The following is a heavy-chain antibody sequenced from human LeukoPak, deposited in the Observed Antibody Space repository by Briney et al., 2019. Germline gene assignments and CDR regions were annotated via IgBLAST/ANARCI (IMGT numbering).Heavy chain of an antibody. D-gene: IGHD5-18*01. Sequence: SETLSLTCAVYGGSFSGYYWSWIRQPPGKGLEWIGEINHSGSTNYNPFLKSRVTISVDTSKNQFSLKLSSVTAADTAVYYCARVDTAMVYGYWGQGTLVTVSS. V-gene: IGHV4-34*01. CDR2: INHSGST. CDR1: GGSFSGYY. CDR3: ARVDTAMVYGY. J-gene: IGHJ4*02.